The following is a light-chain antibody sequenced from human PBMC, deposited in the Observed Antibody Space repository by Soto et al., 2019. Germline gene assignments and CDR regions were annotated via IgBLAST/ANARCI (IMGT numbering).Light chain of an antibody. CDR2: EVS. Sequence: QSVLTQPASVSGSPGQSITISCTGTSSDVGGYIYVSWYRQHPGKAPKLIIYEVSNRPSGVSNRFSGSKSGNTASLTISGLQAEDEADYYCSSYTSMTTLVFGTGTKLTVL. V-gene: IGLV2-14*01. J-gene: IGLJ1*01. CDR1: SSDVGGYIY. CDR3: SSYTSMTTLV.